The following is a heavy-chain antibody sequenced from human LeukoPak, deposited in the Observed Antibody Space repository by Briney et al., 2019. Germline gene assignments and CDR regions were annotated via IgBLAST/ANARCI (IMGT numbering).Heavy chain of an antibody. CDR1: GFTFDDYT. Sequence: PGGSLRLSCGASGFTFDDYTMHWVRQAPGKGLEWVSLISWDGGSTYYADSVKGRFTISRDNSKNSPYLQMNSLRTEDTALYYCAKDINYDSSGYPDYWGQGTLVTVSS. D-gene: IGHD3-22*01. CDR2: ISWDGGST. J-gene: IGHJ4*02. V-gene: IGHV3-43*01. CDR3: AKDINYDSSGYPDY.